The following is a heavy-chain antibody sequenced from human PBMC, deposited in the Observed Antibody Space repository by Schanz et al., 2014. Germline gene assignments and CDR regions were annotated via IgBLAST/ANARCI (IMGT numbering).Heavy chain of an antibody. Sequence: QVQLQESGPGLVKPSETLSLTCTVSGGSVSSGRYYWSWIPQHPGKGLEWIGFISYSGSTYYNPSLKSRVTISVDTSKNQFSLNLSSATAADTAVYYCARDRGHGDLPGDIWGQGTMVTVSS. J-gene: IGHJ3*02. D-gene: IGHD4-17*01. CDR3: ARDRGHGDLPGDI. V-gene: IGHV4-31*03. CDR2: ISYSGST. CDR1: GGSVSSGRYY.